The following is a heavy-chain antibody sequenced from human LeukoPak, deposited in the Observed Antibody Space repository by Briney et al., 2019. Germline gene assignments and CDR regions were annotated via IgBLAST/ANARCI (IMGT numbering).Heavy chain of an antibody. V-gene: IGHV1-24*01. D-gene: IGHD3-3*01. CDR3: TTRSGDFWSGFVN. CDR1: GNSLSELS. Sequence: ASVTVSCKVSGNSLSELSIQWVRQAPGKGLECMGGFDPEEAKMVYAQNFQGRVTMTEDTFTQTAYMELSGPTSDDTAVYYCTTRSGDFWSGFVNWGQGTLVTVSS. J-gene: IGHJ4*02. CDR2: FDPEEAKM.